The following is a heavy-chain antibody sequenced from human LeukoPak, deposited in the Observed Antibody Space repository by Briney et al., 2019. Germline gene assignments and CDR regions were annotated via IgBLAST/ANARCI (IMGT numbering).Heavy chain of an antibody. CDR2: ISGRSNTI. V-gene: IGHV3-48*01. D-gene: IGHD3-9*01. Sequence: GGSLRLSCAASGFTFSSYSMNWVRQAPGKGLEWVSYISGRSNTIYYADSVKGRFTISRDNAKNSLYLQMNSLRTEDTAMYYCARDTYDILTGYYNVISFSLPIDYWGQGTLVTVSS. CDR3: ARDTYDILTGYYNVISFSLPIDY. CDR1: GFTFSSYS. J-gene: IGHJ4*02.